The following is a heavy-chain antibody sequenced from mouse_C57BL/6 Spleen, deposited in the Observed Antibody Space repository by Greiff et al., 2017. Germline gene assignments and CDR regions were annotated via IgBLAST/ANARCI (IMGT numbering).Heavy chain of an antibody. CDR2: INPSSGYT. J-gene: IGHJ2*01. Sequence: VQLQQSGAELARPGASVKISCKASGYTFTSYTMHWVKQRPGQGLEWIGYINPSSGYTKYNQKFKDKATLTADKSSSTAYMQLSSLTSEDSAVYYCARWAAFDYWGQGTTLTVSS. V-gene: IGHV1-4*01. CDR1: GYTFTSYT. D-gene: IGHD3-3*01. CDR3: ARWAAFDY.